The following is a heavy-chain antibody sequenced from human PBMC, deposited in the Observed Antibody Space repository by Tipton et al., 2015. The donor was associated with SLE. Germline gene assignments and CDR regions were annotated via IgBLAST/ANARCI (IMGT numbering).Heavy chain of an antibody. J-gene: IGHJ4*02. CDR3: ARDLSAYCGGDCYPAAFDY. D-gene: IGHD2-21*01. V-gene: IGHV1-46*01. CDR1: GYSYSSFY. CDR2: SNPTGGST. Sequence: QLVQSGAEVKKQRPGASVKVSCKDSGYSYSSFYIHWVRQAPGQGLEWMGVSNPTGGSTKYAQKFEGRIIMTRDTSTSTVYMELSNLKSDDTAIYYCARDLSAYCGGDCYPAAFDYWGQGTLVTVSS.